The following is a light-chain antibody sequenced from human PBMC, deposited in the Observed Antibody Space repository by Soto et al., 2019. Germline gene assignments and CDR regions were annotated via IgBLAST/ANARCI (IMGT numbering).Light chain of an antibody. CDR2: AAS. V-gene: IGKV1-8*01. CDR1: QDIGNN. Sequence: AIRMTQSPSSLSASTGDRVTITCRASQDIGNNLVWYQQKPGKAPKVLIHAASTLQGGVSSRFSGSRSGTYFTLFIDNLQSEDFATYYCQHYYTYPWTFGQGTKV. J-gene: IGKJ1*01. CDR3: QHYYTYPWT.